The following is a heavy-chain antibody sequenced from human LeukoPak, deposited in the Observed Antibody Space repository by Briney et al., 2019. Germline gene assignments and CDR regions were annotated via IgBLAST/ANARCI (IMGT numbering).Heavy chain of an antibody. CDR2: MNPNSGNT. Sequence: ASVKVSCKASGYTFTSYDINWVRQATGQGLEWMGWMNPNSGNTGYAQKFQGRVTMTRNTPISTAYMELSSLRSEDTAVYYCARDRLYDSSGFYYFDYWGQGTLVTVSS. CDR1: GYTFTSYD. V-gene: IGHV1-8*01. CDR3: ARDRLYDSSGFYYFDY. J-gene: IGHJ4*02. D-gene: IGHD3-22*01.